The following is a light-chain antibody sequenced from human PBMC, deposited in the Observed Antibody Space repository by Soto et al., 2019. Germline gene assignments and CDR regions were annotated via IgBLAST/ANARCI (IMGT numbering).Light chain of an antibody. CDR1: QSISSW. CDR2: KAS. J-gene: IGKJ2*01. CDR3: EQYSSYPYT. V-gene: IGKV1-5*03. Sequence: DIQMTQSPSTLSASVGDRVTITCRASQSISSWLAWYQQKPGTAPKLLIYKASSLQSGVPSRFSGSGSGTEFTLTISSLQPDDFATYYGEQYSSYPYTCGQGTKLEIK.